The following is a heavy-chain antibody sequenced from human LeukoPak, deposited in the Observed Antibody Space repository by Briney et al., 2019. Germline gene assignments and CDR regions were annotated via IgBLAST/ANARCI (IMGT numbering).Heavy chain of an antibody. J-gene: IGHJ4*02. CDR3: ARGDAGGHTGPLCDY. Sequence: GGSLRLSCAASGFTFSGYSMTWVRQAPGKGLEWVSYISSSGTTIYYADSVKGRFTISRDNAKNSLYLQMNSLRDEDTAVYYCARGDAGGHTGPLCDYWGQGTLVTVSS. D-gene: IGHD2-15*01. CDR2: ISSSGTTI. V-gene: IGHV3-48*02. CDR1: GFTFSGYS.